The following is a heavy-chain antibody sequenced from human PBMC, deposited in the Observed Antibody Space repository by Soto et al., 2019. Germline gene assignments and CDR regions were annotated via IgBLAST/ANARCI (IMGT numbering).Heavy chain of an antibody. CDR1: GFTFSIYE. D-gene: IGHD4-4*01. CDR2: IGTSGKTI. J-gene: IGHJ6*02. Sequence: GSLRLSCAVSGFTFSIYEMNLVLQAPGKGLEWVSYIGTSGKTIYYADSVRGRFTISRDNAKNSLYLQMNSLRAEDTAVYFCARDPAIYSGKFDYGLDVWGRGTTVTVSS. V-gene: IGHV3-48*03. CDR3: ARDPAIYSGKFDYGLDV.